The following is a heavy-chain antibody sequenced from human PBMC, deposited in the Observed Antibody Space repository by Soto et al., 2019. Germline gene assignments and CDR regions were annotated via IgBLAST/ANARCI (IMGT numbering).Heavy chain of an antibody. CDR1: GGSISSSSYY. CDR2: IYYSGSP. V-gene: IGHV4-39*01. J-gene: IGHJ6*02. D-gene: IGHD6-19*01. Sequence: SETLSLTCTVSGGSISSSSYYWGWIHQPPGKGLEWIGYIYYSGSPYYNPSLKSRVTISVDTSKNQFSLKLSSVTAADTAVYYCAVPAASVAGASASYYYYGMDVWGQGTTVTVSS. CDR3: AVPAASVAGASASYYYYGMDV.